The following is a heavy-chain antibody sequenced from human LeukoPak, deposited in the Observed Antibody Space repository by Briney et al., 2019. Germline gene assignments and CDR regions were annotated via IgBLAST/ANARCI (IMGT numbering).Heavy chain of an antibody. CDR1: GYTFTSYD. J-gene: IGHJ4*02. CDR2: IIPVFGAA. Sequence: GASVKVSCKASGYTFTSYDINWVRQATGQGLEWMGRIIPVFGAANYAQNFHGRVTIATGESTNTVYMELNSLTSEDTAVYYCARGTDGNNFDYWGQGTLVTVSS. V-gene: IGHV1-69*05. D-gene: IGHD1-14*01. CDR3: ARGTDGNNFDY.